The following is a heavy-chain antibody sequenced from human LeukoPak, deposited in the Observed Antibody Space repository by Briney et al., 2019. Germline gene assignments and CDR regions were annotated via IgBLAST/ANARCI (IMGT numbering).Heavy chain of an antibody. CDR1: GGSISSYY. CDR2: IYYSGST. V-gene: IGHV4-59*01. Sequence: PSETLSLTCTVSGGSISSYYWSWIRQPPGKGLEWIGYIYYSGSTNYSPSLKSRVTISVDTSKNQFSLKLSSVTAADTAVYYCAREYVGAIPSWGQGTLVTVSS. D-gene: IGHD1-26*01. CDR3: AREYVGAIPS. J-gene: IGHJ4*02.